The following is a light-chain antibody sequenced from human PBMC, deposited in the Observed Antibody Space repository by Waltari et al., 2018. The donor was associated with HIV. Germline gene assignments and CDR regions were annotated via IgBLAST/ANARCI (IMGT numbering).Light chain of an antibody. Sequence: QSALTQPPSASGSPGQSVTLSCTGTSSDVGGYNSVPCHQQHPGKAPKLMIYDVIKRPSGVPDRFSGSKSGNTASLTVSGLQPEDEADYYCSSHAGSQVVFGGGTRLTVL. CDR2: DVI. CDR1: SSDVGGYNS. J-gene: IGLJ2*01. CDR3: SSHAGSQVV. V-gene: IGLV2-8*01.